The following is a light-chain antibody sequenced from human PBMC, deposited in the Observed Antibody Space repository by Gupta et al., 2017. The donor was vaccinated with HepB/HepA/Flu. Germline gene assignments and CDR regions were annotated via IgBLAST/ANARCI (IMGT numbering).Light chain of an antibody. CDR1: SSNIGNNY. J-gene: IGLJ1*01. CDR2: DNN. CDR3: GTWDSSLTARV. V-gene: IGLV1-51*01. Sequence: QSLFPPPPSVSATPGQKATISCPGSSSNIGNNYVSWYQQLPGTAPKLLIYDNNKRPSGIPDRFSGSKSGTSATLDITGLQTGDEADYYCGTWDSSLTARVFGTGTEVTVL.